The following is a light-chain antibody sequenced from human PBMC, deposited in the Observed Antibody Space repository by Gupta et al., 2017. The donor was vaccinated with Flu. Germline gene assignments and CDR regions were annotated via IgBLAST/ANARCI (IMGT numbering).Light chain of an antibody. CDR1: QRVGSNS. CDR2: GAS. V-gene: IGKV3-20*01. CDR3: QQEGNSPGT. J-gene: IGKJ1*01. Sequence: VTLYLSPRERATPSCGASQRVGSNSLAWYQQKPAQAPRLLIYGASSRANGIPDRFSGSWSGTDFTLTISGLEPEDFAVYYCQQEGNSPGTFGQGTKVEIK.